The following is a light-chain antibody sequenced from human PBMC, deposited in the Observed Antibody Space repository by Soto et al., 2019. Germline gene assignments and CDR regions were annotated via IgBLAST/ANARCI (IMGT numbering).Light chain of an antibody. Sequence: ELVLTQSPGTLSLSPGERATLSCRASQSVRSSDLAWYQQKPGQAPRLLIYGASSKASGVPDRFSGSGSGTQFTLPISRLQSEDSAVYFCQQNNRWPHITFGQGTRLEIK. CDR2: GAS. V-gene: IGKV3-20*01. J-gene: IGKJ5*01. CDR1: QSVRSSD. CDR3: QQNNRWPHIT.